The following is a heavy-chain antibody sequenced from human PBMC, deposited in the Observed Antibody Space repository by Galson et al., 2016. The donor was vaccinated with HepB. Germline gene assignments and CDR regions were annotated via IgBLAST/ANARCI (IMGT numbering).Heavy chain of an antibody. V-gene: IGHV3-21*01. J-gene: IGHJ4*02. Sequence: SLRLSCAASGFNFNTYDMNWVRQAPGKGLEWVSSISRTSSYRYYADTVRGRFTISRDNAKNSRFLQLNSLRAADTAIYYCVRDMAGYNWIDFWGLGTLVTVSS. CDR2: ISRTSSYR. CDR3: VRDMAGYNWIDF. D-gene: IGHD5-24*01. CDR1: GFNFNTYD.